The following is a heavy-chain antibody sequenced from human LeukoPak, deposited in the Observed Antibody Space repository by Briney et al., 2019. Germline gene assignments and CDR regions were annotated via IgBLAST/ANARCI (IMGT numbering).Heavy chain of an antibody. V-gene: IGHV4-31*03. CDR3: ARGSRSIVARYFDL. CDR2: IYYSGST. Sequence: SETLSLTCTVSGGSISSGGYYWSWIRQHPGKGLEWIGYIYYSGSTYYNPSLKSRVTISVDTSKNQFSLKLSSVTAADTAVYYCARGSRSIVARYFDLWGRGTRVTVSS. J-gene: IGHJ2*01. CDR1: GGSISSGGYY. D-gene: IGHD3-22*01.